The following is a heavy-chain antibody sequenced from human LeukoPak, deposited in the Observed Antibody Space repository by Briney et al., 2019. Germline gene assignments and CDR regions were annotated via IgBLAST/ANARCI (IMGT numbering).Heavy chain of an antibody. V-gene: IGHV1-3*01. CDR3: ARDQSSWDPSFDY. Sequence: ASVKVSCKASGYTFTSYAMHWVRQAPGQRLEWMGWINAGNGNTKYSQKFQGRVTITRDTSASTAYMELSSLRSEDTAVYYCARDQSSWDPSFDYWGQGTLVTVSS. CDR2: INAGNGNT. D-gene: IGHD6-13*01. J-gene: IGHJ4*02. CDR1: GYTFTSYA.